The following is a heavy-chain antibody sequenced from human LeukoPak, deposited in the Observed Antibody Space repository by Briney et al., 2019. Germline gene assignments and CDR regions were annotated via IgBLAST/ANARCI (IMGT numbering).Heavy chain of an antibody. CDR1: GFTFSSYS. J-gene: IGHJ4*02. CDR2: ISSSSSYI. CDR3: ARVRDSSGYYPRY. V-gene: IGHV3-21*01. Sequence: GGSLRLSCAASGFTFSSYSMNWVRQAPGKGLEWVSSISSSSSYIYYADSVKGRFTISRDNAKNSLYLQMNSLRAEDTAVYYCARVRDSSGYYPRYWGQGTLVTVSS. D-gene: IGHD3-22*01.